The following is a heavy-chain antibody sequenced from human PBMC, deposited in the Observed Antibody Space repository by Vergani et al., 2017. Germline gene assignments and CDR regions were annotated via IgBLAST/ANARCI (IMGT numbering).Heavy chain of an antibody. D-gene: IGHD3-22*01. J-gene: IGHJ5*02. Sequence: QVQLQQWGAGLLKPSETLSLTCAVYGGSFSGYYWSWIRQPPGKGLEWIGEINHSGSTNYNPSLKSRVTISVDTSKNQFSLKLSSVTAADTAVYYGAREEGSSGYHPPHWFDPWGQGTLVTVSS. CDR1: GGSFSGYY. V-gene: IGHV4-34*01. CDR2: INHSGST. CDR3: AREEGSSGYHPPHWFDP.